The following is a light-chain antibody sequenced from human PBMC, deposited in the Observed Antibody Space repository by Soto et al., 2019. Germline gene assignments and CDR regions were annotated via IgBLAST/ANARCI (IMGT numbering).Light chain of an antibody. Sequence: DIPMTQSPSSLAASVGDSVTITCRASQSISSYLNWYQQKPGKAPKLLIYAASSLQSGVPSRFSGSGSGTDFTLTISSLQPEDFATYYCQQSYSTLWTFGQGTKVDIK. CDR2: AAS. V-gene: IGKV1-39*01. CDR1: QSISSY. CDR3: QQSYSTLWT. J-gene: IGKJ1*01.